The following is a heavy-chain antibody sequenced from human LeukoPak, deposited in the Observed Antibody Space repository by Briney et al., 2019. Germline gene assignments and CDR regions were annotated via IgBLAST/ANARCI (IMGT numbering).Heavy chain of an antibody. V-gene: IGHV4-34*01. Sequence: SETLSLTCDVYGGSFSGYYWGWIRQPPGKGLEWIGEINHSGSTNYNPSLKSRVTISVDTSKNQFSLKLSSVTAADTAVYFCARGPYSYDSSGAFDIWGQGAMVTVSS. J-gene: IGHJ3*02. D-gene: IGHD3-22*01. CDR2: INHSGST. CDR1: GGSFSGYY. CDR3: ARGPYSYDSSGAFDI.